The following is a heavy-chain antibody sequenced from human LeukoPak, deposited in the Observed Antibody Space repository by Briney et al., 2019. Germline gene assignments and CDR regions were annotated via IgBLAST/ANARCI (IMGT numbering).Heavy chain of an antibody. Sequence: GGSLRLSCAASGFTFSSYGMSWVRQAPGKGLEWVSAISGSGGTIYYADSVKGRFTISRDNAKNSLYLQMNSLRAEDTAVYYCAIKYCSGGSCFPDSLDYWGQGTLVTVSS. CDR3: AIKYCSGGSCFPDSLDY. V-gene: IGHV3-23*01. D-gene: IGHD2-15*01. J-gene: IGHJ4*02. CDR1: GFTFSSYG. CDR2: ISGSGGTI.